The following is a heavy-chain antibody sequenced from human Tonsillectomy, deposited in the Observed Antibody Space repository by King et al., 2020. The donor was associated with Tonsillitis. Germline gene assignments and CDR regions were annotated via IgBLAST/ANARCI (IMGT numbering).Heavy chain of an antibody. Sequence: VQLVESGAEVKKPGSSVKVSCKASGGTFSSYAISWVRQAPGQGLEWMGRIIPILGIANYAQKFQGRVTITADKSTTTAYMELSSLRSEDTAVYYCARELGWYSSGYFPFYYGMEVWGQGTTVTVSS. CDR1: GGTFSSYA. CDR3: ARELGWYSSGYFPFYYGMEV. D-gene: IGHD3-22*01. J-gene: IGHJ6*02. V-gene: IGHV1-69*09. CDR2: IIPILGIA.